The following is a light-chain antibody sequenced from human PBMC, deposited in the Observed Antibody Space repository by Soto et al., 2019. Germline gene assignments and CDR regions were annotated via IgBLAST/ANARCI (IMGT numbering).Light chain of an antibody. CDR3: CSYAGSYTYV. J-gene: IGLJ1*01. CDR2: DVS. CDR1: SSDVGGYNY. V-gene: IGLV2-11*01. Sequence: SALTQPRSVSWSPGQSVTISCTGTSSDVGGYNYVSWYQQHPGRAPKVMIYDVSKRPSGVPDRFSGSKSGNTASLTISGLQAEDEADYYCCSYAGSYTYVFGTGTKVNVL.